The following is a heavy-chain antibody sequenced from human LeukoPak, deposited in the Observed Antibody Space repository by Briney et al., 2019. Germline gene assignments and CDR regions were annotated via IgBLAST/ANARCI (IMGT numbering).Heavy chain of an antibody. CDR1: GFTFSNYS. CDR3: ANNRASLDY. J-gene: IGHJ4*02. CDR2: ISSNIITK. V-gene: IGHV3-48*01. D-gene: IGHD2/OR15-2a*01. Sequence: GGSLRLSCAASGFTFSNYSINWVRQAPGKGLEWVSFISSNIITKYYADSVKGRFTISRDNAKNSLYLQMNSLRAEDTAVYYCANNRASLDYWGQGTLVTVSS.